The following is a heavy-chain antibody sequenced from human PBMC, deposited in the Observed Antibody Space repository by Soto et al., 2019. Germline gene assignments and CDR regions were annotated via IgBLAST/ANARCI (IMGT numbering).Heavy chain of an antibody. CDR1: GGSFSGYY. Sequence: SETLPLTCAVYGGSFSGYYWSWIRQPPGKGLEWIGEINHSGSTNFNPSLKSRVSISVDTSKKQFSLKLSSVTAADTAVYYCAAHLKTTVTAYWYFDLWGRGTLVTVSS. CDR3: AAHLKTTVTAYWYFDL. CDR2: INHSGST. D-gene: IGHD4-17*01. V-gene: IGHV4-34*01. J-gene: IGHJ2*01.